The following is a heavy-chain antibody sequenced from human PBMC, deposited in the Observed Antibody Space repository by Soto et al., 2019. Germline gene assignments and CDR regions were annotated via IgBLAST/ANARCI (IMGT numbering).Heavy chain of an antibody. CDR1: GFTFSQYG. V-gene: IGHV3-30*18. J-gene: IGHJ4*01. CDR2: ISYDGSNE. CDR3: AKSELDYYYFDY. D-gene: IGHD1-1*01. Sequence: PGGSLRLSCAASGFTFSQYGFHWVRQAPGKGLEWVAVISYDGSNERFADSVKGRFTISRDNSRNTLYLQMNSLRPEDSAVYYCAKSELDYYYFDYWGRGTLVTVSS.